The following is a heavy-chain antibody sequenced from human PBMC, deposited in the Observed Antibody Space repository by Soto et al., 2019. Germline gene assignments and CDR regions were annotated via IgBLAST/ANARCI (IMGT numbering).Heavy chain of an antibody. Sequence: QVQLQESGPGLVKPSQTLSLTCIVSGGSISSGDYYWSWIRQLPGKGLEWIGYIYYSGSTYYNPSLKSAVTISVYTTNNQSSLKLSSVTAADTAVYYCARDPGVTTSHYYYYGMDVWGRGTTVPVSS. CDR3: ARDPGVTTSHYYYYGMDV. J-gene: IGHJ6*02. CDR2: IYYSGST. V-gene: IGHV4-30-4*08. CDR1: GGSISSGDYY. D-gene: IGHD2-21*02.